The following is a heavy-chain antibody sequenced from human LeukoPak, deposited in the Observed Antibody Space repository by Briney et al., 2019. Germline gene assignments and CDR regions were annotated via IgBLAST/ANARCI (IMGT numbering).Heavy chain of an antibody. V-gene: IGHV3-23*01. CDR3: AKGGDILTGYYLYWYFNL. CDR1: GFTFSAYA. Sequence: GGSLRLSCAASGFTFSAYAMSWVRQAPGKGLEWVSAISRSGSSTDYADSVKGRFTISRDNSKNTLYLQMNSLRPEDTAVYYCAKGGDILTGYYLYWYFNLWGRGTLVTVSS. D-gene: IGHD3-9*01. J-gene: IGHJ2*01. CDR2: ISRSGSST.